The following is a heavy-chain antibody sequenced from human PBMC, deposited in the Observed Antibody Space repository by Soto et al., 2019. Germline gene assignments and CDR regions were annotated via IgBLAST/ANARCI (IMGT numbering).Heavy chain of an antibody. D-gene: IGHD4-4*01. J-gene: IGHJ6*02. CDR1: GFAFDDYS. CDR2: ISSSSSMI. Sequence: EVPLVESGGDLVQPGGSLRLSCSASGFAFDDYSMNWVRQAPGKGLEWLSYISSSSSMIYYADSVKGRFTISRDNAKNSLYLQMNSLTDEDTAVYYCARDCRSVTTHGMDVWGQGTTVTVSS. V-gene: IGHV3-48*02. CDR3: ARDCRSVTTHGMDV.